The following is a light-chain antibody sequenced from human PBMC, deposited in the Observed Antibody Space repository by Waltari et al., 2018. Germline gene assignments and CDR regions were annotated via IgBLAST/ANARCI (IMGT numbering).Light chain of an antibody. CDR3: QQSYSTRFT. CDR1: QSIRSY. J-gene: IGKJ3*01. V-gene: IGKV1-39*01. Sequence: DIQMTQSPSSLSASVGDRVTITCRASQSIRSYLNWYKQKPGNAPKLLIYAASSLQSGVPSRFSGSGSETDFTLTISSLQPEDFATYYCQQSYSTRFTFGPGTKVDIK. CDR2: AAS.